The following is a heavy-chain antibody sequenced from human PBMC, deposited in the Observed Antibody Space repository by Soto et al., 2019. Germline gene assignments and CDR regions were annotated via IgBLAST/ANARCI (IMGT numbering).Heavy chain of an antibody. CDR2: TSTDNGHT. CDR3: ARWDDYGASDQYHFDQ. CDR1: GYTFTASG. V-gene: IGHV1-18*01. J-gene: IGHJ4*02. Sequence: GPEVQKPGASLKVSCKASGYTFTASGISWVRQAPGQGLEWMGWTSTDNGHTEYSPKFLGRVVMTTDTSADTAYLELKRLRPDDAALYYCARWDDYGASDQYHFDQWGQGSLVTVSS. D-gene: IGHD4-17*01.